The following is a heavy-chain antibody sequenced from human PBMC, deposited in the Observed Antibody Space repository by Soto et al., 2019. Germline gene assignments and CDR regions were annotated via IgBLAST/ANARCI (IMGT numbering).Heavy chain of an antibody. CDR2: INHSGST. V-gene: IGHV4-39*07. Sequence: ETLSLTCTVSGGSISSGGYYWSWIRQPPGKGLEWIGEINHSGSTNYNPSLKSRVTISVDTSKNQFSLKLSSVTAADTAVYYCARTPTVTIFGVVGGRNWFDPWGQGTLVTVSS. J-gene: IGHJ5*02. CDR3: ARTPTVTIFGVVGGRNWFDP. CDR1: GGSISSGGYY. D-gene: IGHD3-3*01.